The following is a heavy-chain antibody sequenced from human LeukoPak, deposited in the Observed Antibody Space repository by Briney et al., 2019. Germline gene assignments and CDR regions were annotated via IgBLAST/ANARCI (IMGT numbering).Heavy chain of an antibody. CDR3: ARDWAHRWAFDY. Sequence: PGGSLRLSCAASGFTFSSYEMNWVRQAPGKGLEWVSYISSSGSTIYCADSVKGRFTISRDNAKNSLYLQMNSLRAEDTAVYYCARDWAHRWAFDYWGQGTLVTVSS. CDR2: ISSSGSTI. V-gene: IGHV3-48*03. CDR1: GFTFSSYE. D-gene: IGHD3-16*01. J-gene: IGHJ4*02.